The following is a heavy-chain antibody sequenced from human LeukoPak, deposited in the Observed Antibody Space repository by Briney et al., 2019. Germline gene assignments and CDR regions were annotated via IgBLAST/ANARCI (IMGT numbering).Heavy chain of an antibody. D-gene: IGHD6-13*01. CDR1: GFTFSSYA. J-gene: IGHJ5*02. Sequence: GGSLRLSCAASGFTFSSYAMHWVRQAPGKGLEWVAVISYDGSSKYYADSVKGRFTISRDNSKNTLYLQMNSLRAEDTAVYYCAKEMYGSSWAEFDPWGQGTLVTVSS. CDR3: AKEMYGSSWAEFDP. V-gene: IGHV3-30*04. CDR2: ISYDGSSK.